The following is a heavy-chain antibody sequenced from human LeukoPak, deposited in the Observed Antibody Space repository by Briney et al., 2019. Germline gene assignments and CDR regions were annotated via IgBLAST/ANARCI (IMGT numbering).Heavy chain of an antibody. Sequence: PGGSLRLSCAASGFTFDDYAMHLVRQAPGKGLEWVSGIRWNSGSIGYADSVKGRFTISRDNAKNSLYLQMNSLRAEDTALYYCAKDHYYDSSGPPGYWYFDLWGRGTLVTVSS. J-gene: IGHJ2*01. V-gene: IGHV3-9*01. CDR3: AKDHYYDSSGPPGYWYFDL. D-gene: IGHD3-22*01. CDR1: GFTFDDYA. CDR2: IRWNSGSI.